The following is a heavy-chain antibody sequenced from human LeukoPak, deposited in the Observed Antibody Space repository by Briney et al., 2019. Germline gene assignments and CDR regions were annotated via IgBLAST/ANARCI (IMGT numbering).Heavy chain of an antibody. V-gene: IGHV3-48*03. CDR1: GFTLSSYE. J-gene: IGHJ4*02. D-gene: IGHD6-13*01. Sequence: GGSLRLSCAASGFTLSSYEMNWVRPAPGKGLEWISYISRTGNSIYYADSVKGRFTISRDSAKNSLYLQMNSLRAEDTAVYYCARGPYSSNWYVDYWRQGTLVTVAS. CDR2: ISRTGNSI. CDR3: ARGPYSSNWYVDY.